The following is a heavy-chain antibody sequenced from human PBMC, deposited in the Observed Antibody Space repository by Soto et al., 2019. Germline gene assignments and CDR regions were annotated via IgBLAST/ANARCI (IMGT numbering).Heavy chain of an antibody. CDR3: ARDLNSYGGMGIDY. D-gene: IGHD4-17*01. J-gene: IGHJ4*02. CDR2: IIPILGIA. V-gene: IGHV1-69*08. Sequence: QVQLVQSGAEVKKPGSSVKVSCKASGGTFSSYTISWVRQAPGQGLEWMGRIIPILGIANYAQKVRGRVTITADKATGTAYMELCSLRSEGPAVYSCARDLNSYGGMGIDYWGQGTLFTVSS. CDR1: GGTFSSYT.